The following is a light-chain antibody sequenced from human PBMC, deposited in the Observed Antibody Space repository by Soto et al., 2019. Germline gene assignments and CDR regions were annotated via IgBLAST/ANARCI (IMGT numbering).Light chain of an antibody. Sequence: QLVLTQSPSASASLGASVKLTCTLSSGHSSYTITWHQQQPDKGPRYLMKLDSDGSHYKGDGIPDRFSGSSSGTERYLTISSLQSEDEADYYCQTWATGPDWVFGGGTKVTVL. J-gene: IGLJ3*02. V-gene: IGLV4-69*01. CDR1: SGHSSYT. CDR2: LDSDGSH. CDR3: QTWATGPDWV.